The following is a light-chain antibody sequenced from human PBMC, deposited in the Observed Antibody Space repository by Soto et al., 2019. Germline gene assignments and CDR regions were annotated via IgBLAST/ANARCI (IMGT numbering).Light chain of an antibody. Sequence: DIQMTQSPSTLSGSVGDRVTITCRASQTISSWLAWYQQKPGKAPKLLIYKASTLKSGVPSRFSGSGSGTEFTLTISSLQPDDFATYYCQHYNSYSEAFGQGTMVDLK. J-gene: IGKJ1*01. CDR1: QTISSW. CDR3: QHYNSYSEA. V-gene: IGKV1-5*03. CDR2: KAS.